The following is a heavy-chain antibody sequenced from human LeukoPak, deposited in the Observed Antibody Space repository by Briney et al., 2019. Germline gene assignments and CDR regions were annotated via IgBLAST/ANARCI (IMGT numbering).Heavy chain of an antibody. CDR2: MNPNSGNT. CDR3: ARNHGPVVATTYYYYYYGMDV. J-gene: IGHJ6*02. D-gene: IGHD5-12*01. V-gene: IGHV1-8*01. CDR1: GYTFTSYD. Sequence: EASVKVSCKASGYTFTSYDINWVRQATGQGLEWMGWMNPNSGNTGYAQKFQGRVTMTRNTSISTAYMELSSLRSGDTAVYYCARNHGPVVATTYYYYYYGMDVWGQGTTVTVSS.